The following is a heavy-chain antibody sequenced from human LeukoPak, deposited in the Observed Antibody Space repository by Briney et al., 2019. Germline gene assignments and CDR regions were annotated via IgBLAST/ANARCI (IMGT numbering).Heavy chain of an antibody. D-gene: IGHD3-9*01. J-gene: IGHJ5*02. Sequence: SETLSLTCTVSGGSISSSSYYWGWIRQPPGKGLEWIGSIYYSGSTYYNPSLKSRVTISVDTSKNQFSLKLSSVTAADTAVYYCAKDPSTYYDIFTGYYPNWFDPWGQGTLVTVSS. CDR1: GGSISSSSYY. V-gene: IGHV4-39*07. CDR3: AKDPSTYYDIFTGYYPNWFDP. CDR2: IYYSGST.